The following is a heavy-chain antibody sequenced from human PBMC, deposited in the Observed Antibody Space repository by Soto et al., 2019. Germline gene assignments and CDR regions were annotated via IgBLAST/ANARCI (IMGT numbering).Heavy chain of an antibody. D-gene: IGHD3-22*01. Sequence: PSETLSLTCTVSGGSISSSSYYWGWIRQPPGKGLEWIGSIYYSGSTYYNPSLKSRVTISVDTSKNQFSLKLSSVTAADTAVYYCARGLYYYDSSGYYSEYYFDYWGQGTLVTVSS. CDR2: IYYSGST. J-gene: IGHJ4*02. CDR3: ARGLYYYDSSGYYSEYYFDY. CDR1: GGSISSSSYY. V-gene: IGHV4-39*01.